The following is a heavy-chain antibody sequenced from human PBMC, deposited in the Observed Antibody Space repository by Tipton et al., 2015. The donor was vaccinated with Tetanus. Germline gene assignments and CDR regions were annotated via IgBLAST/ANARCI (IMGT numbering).Heavy chain of an antibody. CDR1: GGSINSGTFY. CDR3: VRGRGLGAYSFGFEY. D-gene: IGHD5-12*01. J-gene: IGHJ4*02. Sequence: TLSLTCTVSGGSINSGTFYWDWIRQTPGKGLEWIGNIYYNGNTLQNPSLKSRVTMSLDKSKNQFSLKLRSVTAADTAVYYCVRGRGLGAYSFGFEYWGQGALVTVSS. V-gene: IGHV4-39*07. CDR2: IYYNGNT.